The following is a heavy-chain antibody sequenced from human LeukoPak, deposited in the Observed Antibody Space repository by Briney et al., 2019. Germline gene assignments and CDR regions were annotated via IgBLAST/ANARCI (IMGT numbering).Heavy chain of an antibody. CDR2: ISAYNGNT. J-gene: IGHJ4*02. Sequence: ASVKVSCKASGYTFTSYGISWVRQAPGQGLERMGWISAYNGNTNYAQKLQGRVTMTTDTSTSTAYMELKNLRSDDTAVYYCARDLVYSHDDLPGDWGQGTLVTLSP. D-gene: IGHD2-15*01. CDR1: GYTFTSYG. CDR3: ARDLVYSHDDLPGD. V-gene: IGHV1-18*01.